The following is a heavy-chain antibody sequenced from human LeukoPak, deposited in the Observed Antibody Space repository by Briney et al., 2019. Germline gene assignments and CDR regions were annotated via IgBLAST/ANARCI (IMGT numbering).Heavy chain of an antibody. CDR1: GFTFSSYW. CDR3: ARDFSSSSSGKAAFDI. D-gene: IGHD6-6*01. CDR2: ISSSSSYI. Sequence: GGSLRLSCAASGFTFSSYWMTWVRQAPGKGLEWVSSISSSSSYIYYADSVKGRFTISRDNAKNSLYLQMNSLRAEDTAVYYCARDFSSSSSGKAAFDIWGQGTMVTVSS. V-gene: IGHV3-21*01. J-gene: IGHJ3*02.